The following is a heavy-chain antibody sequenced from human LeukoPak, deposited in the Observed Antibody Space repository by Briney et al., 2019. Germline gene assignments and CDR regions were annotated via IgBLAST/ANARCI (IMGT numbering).Heavy chain of an antibody. Sequence: GESLKISCQGSGYTLTNYWIGWVRQMSGKGLEWMGIIYPGDSETRYSPSFQGQVTTSADKSISTAYLQWSSLKASDTAVYYCARRMYGDYQDYFDFWGQGTLVTVSS. J-gene: IGHJ4*02. CDR3: ARRMYGDYQDYFDF. V-gene: IGHV5-51*01. CDR1: GYTLTNYW. CDR2: IYPGDSET. D-gene: IGHD4-17*01.